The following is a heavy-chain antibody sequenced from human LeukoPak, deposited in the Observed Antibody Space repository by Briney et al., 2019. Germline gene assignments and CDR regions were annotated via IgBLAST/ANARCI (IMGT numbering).Heavy chain of an antibody. J-gene: IGHJ6*03. Sequence: QSGGSLRLSCAASGFTFDDYAMHWVRQAPGKGLEWVSGISWNSGSIGYADSVKGRFTISRDNAKNSLYLQMNSLRAEDTALYYRAVVGATGGLGYYYYMDVWGKGTTVTVSS. CDR1: GFTFDDYA. CDR2: ISWNSGSI. V-gene: IGHV3-9*01. CDR3: AVVGATGGLGYYYYMDV. D-gene: IGHD1-26*01.